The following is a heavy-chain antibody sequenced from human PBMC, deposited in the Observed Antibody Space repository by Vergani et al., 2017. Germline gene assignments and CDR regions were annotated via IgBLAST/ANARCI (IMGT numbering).Heavy chain of an antibody. D-gene: IGHD5-12*01. Sequence: QVQLQESGPGLVKPSETLSLTCTVSGYSISSGYYWGWIRQPPGKGLEWIGSIYHSGSTYYNPSLKSRVTISVDTSKNQFSLKLSSVTAADTAVYYCAREGGRGYSGYDRDYWGQGTLVTVSS. CDR1: GYSISSGYY. V-gene: IGHV4-38-2*02. CDR2: IYHSGST. CDR3: AREGGRGYSGYDRDY. J-gene: IGHJ4*02.